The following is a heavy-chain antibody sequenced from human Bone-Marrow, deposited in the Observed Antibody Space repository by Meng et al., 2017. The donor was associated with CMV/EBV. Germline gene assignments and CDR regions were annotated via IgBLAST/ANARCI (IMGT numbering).Heavy chain of an antibody. CDR2: IKQDGSEK. V-gene: IGHV3-7*01. CDR1: GLTFSSYW. D-gene: IGHD3-22*01. J-gene: IGHJ5*02. CDR3: ARDMIARNWFDP. Sequence: GESLKISCAASGLTFSSYWMSWVRQAPGKGLEWVANIKQDGSEKYYVDSVKGRFTISRDNAKNSLYLQMNSLRAEDTAVYYCARDMIARNWFDPWGQGTLVTVSS.